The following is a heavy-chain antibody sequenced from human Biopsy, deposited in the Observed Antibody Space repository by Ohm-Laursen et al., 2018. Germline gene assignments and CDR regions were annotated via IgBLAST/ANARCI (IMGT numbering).Heavy chain of an antibody. CDR2: VYNGGIT. J-gene: IGHJ5*02. CDR3: ARTPRDSFWSGSYKRGLWFDP. D-gene: IGHD3-3*01. V-gene: IGHV4-59*07. Sequence: SDTLSLTCSVSGGSIISYYWTWIRQPPGQGLEWIGHVYNGGITNYNPSLKSRVTISKDTSKNQFSLQVNSVTAAGTAVYYCARTPRDSFWSGSYKRGLWFDPWGQGTLVIVSS. CDR1: GGSIISYY.